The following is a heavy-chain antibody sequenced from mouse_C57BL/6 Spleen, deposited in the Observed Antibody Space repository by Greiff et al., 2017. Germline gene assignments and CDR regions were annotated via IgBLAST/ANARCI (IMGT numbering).Heavy chain of an antibody. V-gene: IGHV1-69*01. CDR1: GYTFTSYW. Sequence: QVQLQQSGAELVMPGASVKLSCKASGYTFTSYWMHWVKQRPGQGLEWIGEIDPSDSYTNYNQKFKGKSTLTVDKSSSTAYMQLSSLTSEDSAVYYCARADYGNPYWYFDVWGTGTTVTVSS. CDR3: ARADYGNPYWYFDV. J-gene: IGHJ1*03. CDR2: IDPSDSYT. D-gene: IGHD2-1*01.